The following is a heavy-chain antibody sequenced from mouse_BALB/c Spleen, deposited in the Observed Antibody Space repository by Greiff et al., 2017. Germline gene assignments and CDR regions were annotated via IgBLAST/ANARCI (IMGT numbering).Heavy chain of an antibody. J-gene: IGHJ3*01. CDR3: ARYDYPFAY. CDR1: GYTFTSYW. Sequence: VQLQQSGAELAKPGASVKMSCKASGYTFTSYWMHWVKQRPGQGLEWIGYINPSTGYTEYNQKFKDKATLTADKSSSTAYMQLSSLTSEDSAVYCCARYDYPFAYWGQGTLVTVSA. D-gene: IGHD2-4*01. CDR2: INPSTGYT. V-gene: IGHV1-7*01.